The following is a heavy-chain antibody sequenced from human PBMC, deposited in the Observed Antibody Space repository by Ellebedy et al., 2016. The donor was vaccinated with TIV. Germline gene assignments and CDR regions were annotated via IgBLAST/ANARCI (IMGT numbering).Heavy chain of an antibody. J-gene: IGHJ3*02. CDR1: GDTFNIYA. CDR2: VLPALGTA. V-gene: IGHV1-69*13. CDR3: ARPYGSGRSLGAFDI. Sequence: AASVKVSCKLSGDTFNIYAISWVRQAPGQGLEWMGAVLPALGTANYAQKFQGRLTIPSDGSAGTAYMELRGLVFEDTAVYYCARPYGSGRSLGAFDIWGQGTPVTVSS. D-gene: IGHD3-10*01.